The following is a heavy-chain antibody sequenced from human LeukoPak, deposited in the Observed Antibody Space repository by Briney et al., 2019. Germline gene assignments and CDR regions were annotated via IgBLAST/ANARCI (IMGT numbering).Heavy chain of an antibody. V-gene: IGHV3-21*01. J-gene: IGHJ3*02. Sequence: KPGGSLRLSCAASGFTFSSYSMDWVRQAPGKGLEWVSSISSSSSYIYYADSVKGRFTISRANAKHSLYLQMNSLRAEDTAVYYCASSAPSDIWGRGTMVTVSS. CDR2: ISSSSSYI. CDR3: ASSAPSDI. CDR1: GFTFSSYS.